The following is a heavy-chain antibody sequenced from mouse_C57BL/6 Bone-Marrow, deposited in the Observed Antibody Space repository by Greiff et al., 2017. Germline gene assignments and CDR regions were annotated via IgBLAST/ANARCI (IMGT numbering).Heavy chain of an antibody. CDR2: ISSGGDYI. V-gene: IGHV5-9-1*02. CDR1: GFTFSSYA. D-gene: IGHD4-1*01. J-gene: IGHJ4*01. Sequence: EVNLVESGAGLVKPGGSLKLSCAASGFTFSSYAMSWVRQTPEKRLEWVAYISSGGDYIYYADTVKGRFTISRDNARNTLYLQMSSLKSEDTAMYYCTRDQANWDAMDYWGQGTSVTVSS. CDR3: TRDQANWDAMDY.